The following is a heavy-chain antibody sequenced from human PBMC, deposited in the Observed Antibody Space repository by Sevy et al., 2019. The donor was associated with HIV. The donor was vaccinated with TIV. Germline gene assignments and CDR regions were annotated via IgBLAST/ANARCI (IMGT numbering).Heavy chain of an antibody. CDR1: GFTVSSNY. CDR2: IYSGGST. D-gene: IGHD2-15*01. CDR3: ARGHLYCSGGGCAPGVSYYYYGMDV. V-gene: IGHV3-53*01. J-gene: IGHJ6*02. Sequence: GGSLRLSCAASGFTVSSNYMSWVRQAPGKGLEWVSVIYSGGSTYYADSVKGRFTISRDNSKNTLYLQMNSLRAEDTAVYYCARGHLYCSGGGCAPGVSYYYYGMDVWGQGTTVTVSS.